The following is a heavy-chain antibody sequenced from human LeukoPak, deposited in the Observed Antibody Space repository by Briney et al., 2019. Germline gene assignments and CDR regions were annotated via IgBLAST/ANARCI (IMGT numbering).Heavy chain of an antibody. V-gene: IGHV4-38-2*02. D-gene: IGHD2-2*01. CDR1: GYSISSGYY. CDR2: IFNSGST. CDR3: ARVGDIIVIPTVHH. J-gene: IGHJ4*02. Sequence: PSETLSLTCTVSGYSISSGYYWGWIRQPPGKGLEWIGTIFNSGSTYYNRSLKSRVTISLDTSKNQLSLKVRSVTAADTAVYYCARVGDIIVIPTVHHWGQGTLVTVSS.